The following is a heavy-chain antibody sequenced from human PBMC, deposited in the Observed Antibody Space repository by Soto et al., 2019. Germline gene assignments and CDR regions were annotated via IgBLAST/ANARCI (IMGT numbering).Heavy chain of an antibody. CDR2: ISAYNGNT. V-gene: IGHV1-18*04. D-gene: IGHD2-2*01. J-gene: IGHJ6*04. CDR1: GYTFPSYG. CDR3: ARASGRTSHHSYYCGMEV. Sequence: AKVSCKASGYTFPSYGISWVRQAPGQGLEWMGWISAYNGNTNYAQKLQGRVTMTTDTSTSTGYLEMSSLRSDETAVSSCARASGRTSHHSYYCGMEVWGRGTRVTVSS.